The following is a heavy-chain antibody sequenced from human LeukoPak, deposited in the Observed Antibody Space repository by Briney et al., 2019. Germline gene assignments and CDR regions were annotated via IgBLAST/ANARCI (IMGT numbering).Heavy chain of an antibody. Sequence: SYDGSNKYYADSVKGRFTISRDNSKNTLYLQMNSLRAEDTAVYYCARDVPVGYGDWDYFDYWGQGTLVTVSS. D-gene: IGHD3-10*01. CDR2: SYDGSNK. V-gene: IGHV3-30-3*01. J-gene: IGHJ4*02. CDR3: ARDVPVGYGDWDYFDY.